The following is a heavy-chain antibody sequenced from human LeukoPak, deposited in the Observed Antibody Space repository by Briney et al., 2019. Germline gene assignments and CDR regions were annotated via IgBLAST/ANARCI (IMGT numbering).Heavy chain of an antibody. CDR2: ISTYNGNT. D-gene: IGHD5-18*01. CDR3: ATYSYAYGMDV. J-gene: IGHJ6*02. Sequence: ASVKVSCKTSGYTFTNYGISWVRQAPGQGLEWMGWISTYNGNTNYAQKFQGRVTMTTDTSTRTAYMELRSLRSDDTAVYYCATYSYAYGMDVWGQGTTVTVSS. CDR1: GYTFTNYG. V-gene: IGHV1-18*01.